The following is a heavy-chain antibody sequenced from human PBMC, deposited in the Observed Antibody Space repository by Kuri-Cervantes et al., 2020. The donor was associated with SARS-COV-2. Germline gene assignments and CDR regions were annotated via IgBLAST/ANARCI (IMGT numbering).Heavy chain of an antibody. CDR1: DGSISSSSYY. CDR2: IYYSGST. D-gene: IGHD3-10*01. CDR3: ARHGLRYYGSGSLTTFAF. J-gene: IGHJ1*01. Sequence: LSCTASDGSISSSSYYWGWIRQPPGKRLEWIGSIYYSGSTFYNPYLKSRVTISVDTYNNQFSLKLGSVTAADAAVYYCARHGLRYYGSGSLTTFAFWGQGTLVTVSS. V-gene: IGHV4-39*01.